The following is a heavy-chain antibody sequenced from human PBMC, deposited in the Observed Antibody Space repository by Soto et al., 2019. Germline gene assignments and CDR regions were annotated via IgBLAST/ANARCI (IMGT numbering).Heavy chain of an antibody. CDR2: VSGGSGVT. CDR1: GFSFSTYG. D-gene: IGHD1-1*01. CDR3: AKWNGYGDY. J-gene: IGHJ4*02. Sequence: EVQLLESGGGLVQPGGSLRLSCAVSGFSFSTYGVTWVRQAPGKGLEWVSGVSGGSGVTHYADSVKGRFTITGDNPKNTVYLHMNSLRVEDTAVYYCAKWNGYGDYCGQGTLVTVSS. V-gene: IGHV3-23*01.